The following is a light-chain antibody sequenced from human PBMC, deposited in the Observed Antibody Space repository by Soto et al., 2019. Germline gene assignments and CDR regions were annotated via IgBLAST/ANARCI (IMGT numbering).Light chain of an antibody. Sequence: QSALTQPRSVSGSPGQSVTISCTGTSSDVGGYNYVSWYQQHPGKAPKLMIYDVSKRPSGVRDRFSGSKSGNTASLTISGLQAEDEADYYCCSYAGSYTYVVFGGVTKLTVL. CDR1: SSDVGGYNY. J-gene: IGLJ2*01. CDR2: DVS. V-gene: IGLV2-11*01. CDR3: CSYAGSYTYVV.